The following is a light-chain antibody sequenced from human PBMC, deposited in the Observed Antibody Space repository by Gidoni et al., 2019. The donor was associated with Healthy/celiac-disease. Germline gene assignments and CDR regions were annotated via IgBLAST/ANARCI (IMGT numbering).Light chain of an antibody. CDR3: QQYNSYWT. V-gene: IGKV1-5*03. J-gene: IGKJ1*01. CDR2: KAS. CDR1: QSISSW. Sequence: DIQMTQSPSTLSVSVGDRVTITCRASQSISSWLAWYQQKPGKAPKLLIYKASSLESGVPSRFSGSGSGTEFTLTISSLQPDDFATYYCQQYNSYWTFXQXTKVEIK.